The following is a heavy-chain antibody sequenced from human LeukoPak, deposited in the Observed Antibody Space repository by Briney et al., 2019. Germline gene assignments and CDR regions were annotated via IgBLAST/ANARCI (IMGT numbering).Heavy chain of an antibody. CDR1: GFTFSSYA. J-gene: IGHJ4*02. D-gene: IGHD6-13*01. Sequence: GGSLRLSCAASGFTFSSYAMSWVRQAPGKGLEWVSAIGGSGGSTYYADSVKGRFTISRDNSKNTLYLQMNSLRAEDTAVYYCAKGRYSGSWYHYFDYWGQGTLVTVSS. CDR2: IGGSGGST. CDR3: AKGRYSGSWYHYFDY. V-gene: IGHV3-23*01.